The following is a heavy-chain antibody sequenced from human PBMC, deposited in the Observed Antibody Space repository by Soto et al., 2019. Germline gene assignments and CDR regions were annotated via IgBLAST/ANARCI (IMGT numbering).Heavy chain of an antibody. D-gene: IGHD2-2*01. Sequence: GESLKISCAASGFTFSSYGMHWVRQAPGKGLEWVAVISYDGSNKYYADSVKGRFTISRDNSKNTLYLQMNSLRAEDTAVYYCAKERLSVVPAASSPVSYWGQGTLVTVSS. CDR2: ISYDGSNK. V-gene: IGHV3-30*18. J-gene: IGHJ4*02. CDR3: AKERLSVVPAASSPVSY. CDR1: GFTFSSYG.